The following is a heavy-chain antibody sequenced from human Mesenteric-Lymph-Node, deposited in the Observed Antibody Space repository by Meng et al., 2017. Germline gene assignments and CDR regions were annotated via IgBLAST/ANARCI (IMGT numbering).Heavy chain of an antibody. CDR2: ISKSGNNK. Sequence: GESLKISCAASGFIFNSYEMNWVRQAPGKGLEWVSYISKSGNNKIYADSVKGRFTISRDNARNSLYLQMNSLSAEDTAVYYCARPSSSSYYGLDYWGHGTLVTVSS. CDR3: ARPSSSSYYGLDY. CDR1: GFIFNSYE. D-gene: IGHD3-22*01. V-gene: IGHV3-48*03. J-gene: IGHJ4*01.